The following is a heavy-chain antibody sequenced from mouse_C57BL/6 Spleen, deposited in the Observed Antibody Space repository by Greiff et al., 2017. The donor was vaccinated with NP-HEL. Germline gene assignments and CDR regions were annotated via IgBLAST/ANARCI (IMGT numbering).Heavy chain of an antibody. Sequence: VQLKQSGTVLARPGASVKMSCKTSGYTFTSYWMHWVKQRPGPGLEWIGAIYPGNSDTSYNQKFKGKAKLTAVTSASTAYMELSSLTNDDSAVYYCTREVYGNPAWFAYWGQGTLVTVSA. D-gene: IGHD2-1*01. V-gene: IGHV1-5*01. CDR1: GYTFTSYW. CDR2: IYPGNSDT. CDR3: TREVYGNPAWFAY. J-gene: IGHJ3*01.